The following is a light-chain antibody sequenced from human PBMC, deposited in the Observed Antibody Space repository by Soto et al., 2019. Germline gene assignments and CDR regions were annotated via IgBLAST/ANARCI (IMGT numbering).Light chain of an antibody. V-gene: IGLV2-11*01. J-gene: IGLJ2*01. CDR2: DVS. CDR3: CSYAGSYTVV. Sequence: QSVLTQPRSVSGSPGQSVTISCTGTGSDVGGYNYVSWYQQLPGKAPKLMIYDVSERPSGVPDRFSGSKSGNTASLTISGLQAEDEADYYCCSYAGSYTVVFGGGTKVTVL. CDR1: GSDVGGYNY.